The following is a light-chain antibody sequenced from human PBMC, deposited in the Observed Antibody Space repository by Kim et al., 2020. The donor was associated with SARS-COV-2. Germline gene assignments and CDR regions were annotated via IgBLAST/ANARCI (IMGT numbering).Light chain of an antibody. V-gene: IGLV6-57*01. CDR2: ENN. CDR3: QSFDSNIQV. CDR1: SGTIASTN. Sequence: GKTVTISCTRSSGTIASTNVQWYQQRPGTSPTAVIFENNQRPSGVPDRFSGSIDGSSNSASLPISGLKTEDEADYYCQSFDSNIQVFGGGTQLTVL. J-gene: IGLJ3*02.